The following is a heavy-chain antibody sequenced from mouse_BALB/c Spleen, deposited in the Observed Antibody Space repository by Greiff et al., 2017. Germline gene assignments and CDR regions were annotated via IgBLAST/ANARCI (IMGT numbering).Heavy chain of an antibody. Sequence: EVQLVESGAELVKPGASVKLSCTASGFNIKDTYMHWVKQRPEQGLEWIGRIDPANGNTKYDPKFQGKATITADTTSNTAYLQLSSLTSEDTAVYYCARDRYDDYFDYWGQGTTLTVSA. CDR2: IDPANGNT. CDR3: ARDRYDDYFDY. D-gene: IGHD2-14*01. CDR1: GFNIKDTY. J-gene: IGHJ2*01. V-gene: IGHV14-3*02.